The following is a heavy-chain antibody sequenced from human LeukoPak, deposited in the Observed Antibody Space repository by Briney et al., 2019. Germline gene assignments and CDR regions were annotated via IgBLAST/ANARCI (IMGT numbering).Heavy chain of an antibody. D-gene: IGHD2-2*01. V-gene: IGHV3-53*01. Sequence: PGGSLRLSCAASGFTVSSNYMSWVRQAPGKGLEWVSVIYSGGSTYYADSVKGRFTISRDNSKNTLYLQMNSLRAEDTAVYYCARDLRYCSSTSCCGPLDGMDVWGQGTTVTVSS. CDR1: GFTVSSNY. J-gene: IGHJ6*02. CDR2: IYSGGST. CDR3: ARDLRYCSSTSCCGPLDGMDV.